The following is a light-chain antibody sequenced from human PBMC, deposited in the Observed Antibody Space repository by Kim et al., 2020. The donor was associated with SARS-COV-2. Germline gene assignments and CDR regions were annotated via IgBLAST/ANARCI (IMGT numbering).Light chain of an antibody. CDR2: DFT. CDR1: GSDVGGFNY. J-gene: IGLJ2*01. CDR3: SSHASSSPVVA. V-gene: IGLV2-14*04. Sequence: QSITISCTGTGSDVGGFNYVSWYQQHPGKVPKLIIYDFTQRPSGVSTRFSGSKSANTASLTISRLQTEDEADYYCSSHASSSPVVAFGGGTQLTVL.